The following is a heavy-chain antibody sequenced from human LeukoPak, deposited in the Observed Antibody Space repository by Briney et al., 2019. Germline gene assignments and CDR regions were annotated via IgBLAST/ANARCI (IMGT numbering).Heavy chain of an antibody. Sequence: SVKVSCKASGGTFSSSSISWVREAPAQGLEWMGGIIPIFGTANYAQKFQGRVTITADESTSTAYMELSSLRSEDTAVYYCARGSLGYSSGLFDYWGQGTLVTVSS. CDR2: IIPIFGTA. CDR1: GGTFSSSS. D-gene: IGHD5-18*01. CDR3: ARGSLGYSSGLFDY. V-gene: IGHV1-69*13. J-gene: IGHJ4*02.